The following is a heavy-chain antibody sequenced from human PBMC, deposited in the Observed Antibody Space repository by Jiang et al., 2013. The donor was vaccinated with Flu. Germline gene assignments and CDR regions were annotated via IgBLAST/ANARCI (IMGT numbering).Heavy chain of an antibody. CDR1: GGSIRSTNW. D-gene: IGHD4-17*01. Sequence: GSGLVKPSGTLSLTCAVSGGSIRSTNWWSWVRQTPGKGLEWIGEIYDNGSTNYNPSLKSRVTISVDISKNQFSLRLNSVTAADTAVYYCARDHYGYYYYYMDVWGKGTTVTVSS. CDR2: IYDNGST. CDR3: ARDHYGYYYYYMDV. V-gene: IGHV4-4*02. J-gene: IGHJ6*03.